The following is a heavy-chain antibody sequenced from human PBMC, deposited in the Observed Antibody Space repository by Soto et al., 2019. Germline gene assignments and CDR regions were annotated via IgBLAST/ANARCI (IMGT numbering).Heavy chain of an antibody. Sequence: SVQVSCKASGGTFRSYSISWVRQAPGQGLEWMGGIIPIFGTANYAQKFQGRVTITADESTSTAYMELSSLRSEDTAVYYCASGFWSGYYWHNYFDDWGQGTLVTVSS. CDR1: GGTFRSYS. D-gene: IGHD3-3*01. CDR3: ASGFWSGYYWHNYFDD. CDR2: IIPIFGTA. J-gene: IGHJ4*02. V-gene: IGHV1-69*13.